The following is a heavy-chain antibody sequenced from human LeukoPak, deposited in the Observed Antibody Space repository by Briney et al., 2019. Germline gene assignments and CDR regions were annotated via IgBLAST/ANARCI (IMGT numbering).Heavy chain of an antibody. J-gene: IGHJ6*02. CDR1: GFTFSSYW. Sequence: GGSLRLSCAASGFTFSSYWMSWVRQAPGKGLEWVANIKQDGSEKYYVDSVKGRFTISRDNAKNSLYLQMNSLRAEDTAVYYCARKGCGGSCYVHYYGMDVWGQGTTVTVSS. CDR2: IKQDGSEK. D-gene: IGHD2-15*01. CDR3: ARKGCGGSCYVHYYGMDV. V-gene: IGHV3-7*01.